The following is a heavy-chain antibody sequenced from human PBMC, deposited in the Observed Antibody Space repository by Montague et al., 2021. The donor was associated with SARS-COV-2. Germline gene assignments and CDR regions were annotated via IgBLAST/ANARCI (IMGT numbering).Heavy chain of an antibody. Sequence: SETLSLTCTVSGGSISSSSYYWGWNRQPTGQGLVWNGSIYYSASTNYYLTLKSSVTISVDTNKNQFSLKLSTVTAAATAVYSSARDGALRFGILMVPRHYYYGMDVWGQGTTVTVSS. V-gene: IGHV4-39*07. D-gene: IGHD3-9*01. CDR3: ARDGALRFGILMVPRHYYYGMDV. CDR2: IYYSAST. J-gene: IGHJ6*02. CDR1: GGSISSSSYY.